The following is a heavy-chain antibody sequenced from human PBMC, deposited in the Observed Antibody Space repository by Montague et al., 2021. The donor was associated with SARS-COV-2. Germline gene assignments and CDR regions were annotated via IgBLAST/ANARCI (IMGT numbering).Heavy chain of an antibody. Sequence: SLRLSCAASGFTFSSYAMHWVRQAPGKGLGWVAVISYDGSNKYYADSVKGRFTISRDNSKNTLYLQMNSLRAEDTAVYYCARELVYYGMDVWGQGTTVTVSS. CDR2: ISYDGSNK. CDR1: GFTFSSYA. CDR3: ARELVYYGMDV. J-gene: IGHJ6*02. V-gene: IGHV3-30-3*01.